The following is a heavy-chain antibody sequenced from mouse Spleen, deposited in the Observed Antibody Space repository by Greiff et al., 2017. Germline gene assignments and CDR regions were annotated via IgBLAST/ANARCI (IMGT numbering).Heavy chain of an antibody. Sequence: QVQLQQSGAELARPGASVKMSCKASGYTFTSYTMHWVKQRPGQGLEWIGYINPSRGYTKYNQKFKDKATLTADKSSSTAYMQLSSLTSEDSAVYYCARSGGSLQGFFAYWGQGALVTVSA. CDR3: ARSGGSLQGFFAY. V-gene: IGHV1-4*01. D-gene: IGHD2-10*01. CDR1: GYTFTSYT. J-gene: IGHJ3*01. CDR2: INPSRGYT.